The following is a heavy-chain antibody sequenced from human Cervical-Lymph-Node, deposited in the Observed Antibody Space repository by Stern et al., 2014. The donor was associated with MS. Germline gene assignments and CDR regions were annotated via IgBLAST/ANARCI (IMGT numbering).Heavy chain of an antibody. CDR1: GYTFTSYY. Sequence: VQLVQSGAEVKKPGASVKVSCKASGYTFTSYYMHWVRQAPGQGLEWMGIMNASGGSARYAQKFQGRVTMTRDTSTSTVYMELSSLRSEDTAVYYCARVGGYGDSLDYWGQGTLVTVSS. V-gene: IGHV1-46*01. J-gene: IGHJ4*02. CDR2: MNASGGSA. CDR3: ARVGGYGDSLDY. D-gene: IGHD4-17*01.